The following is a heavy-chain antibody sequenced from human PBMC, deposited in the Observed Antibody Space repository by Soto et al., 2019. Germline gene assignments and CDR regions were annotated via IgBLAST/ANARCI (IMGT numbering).Heavy chain of an antibody. CDR3: AMRGYCISDGCMRGYYGMDV. V-gene: IGHV1-69*12. Sequence: QVQLVQSGAEVKKPGSSVKVSCKASGGTFSTYAVSWVRQAPGQGLEWMGAIIPMSKTANYAQNFRDRVTFTAEESTSTAYMELSSLRSEDTAVYYCAMRGYCISDGCMRGYYGMDVWGQGTTVTVSS. J-gene: IGHJ6*02. CDR2: IIPMSKTA. D-gene: IGHD2-2*01. CDR1: GGTFSTYA.